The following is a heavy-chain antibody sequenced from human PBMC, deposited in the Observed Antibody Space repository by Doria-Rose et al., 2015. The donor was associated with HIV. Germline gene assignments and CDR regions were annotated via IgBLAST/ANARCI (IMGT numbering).Heavy chain of an antibody. CDR3: TRGGYSGYDWDF. Sequence: APGKGLEWISYIRYSGGTTYYADSVEGRFTISRDNAKNSLHLQMNSLRDEGTALYYCTRGGYSGYDWDFWGQGILVTVSS. J-gene: IGHJ4*02. D-gene: IGHD5-12*01. CDR2: IRYSGGTT. V-gene: IGHV3-48*02.